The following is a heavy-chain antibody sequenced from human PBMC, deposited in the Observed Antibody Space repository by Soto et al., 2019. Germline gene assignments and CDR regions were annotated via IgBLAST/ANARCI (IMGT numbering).Heavy chain of an antibody. D-gene: IGHD3-16*01. V-gene: IGHV3-30*18. Sequence: GGSLRLSCAASGFTFSSYGMHWVRQAPGKGLEWVAVISYDGSNKYYADSVKGRFTISRDNSKNTLYLQMNSLRAEDTAVYYCANSRGGYYYYGMDVWGQWTTVTVSS. J-gene: IGHJ6*02. CDR1: GFTFSSYG. CDR2: ISYDGSNK. CDR3: ANSRGGYYYYGMDV.